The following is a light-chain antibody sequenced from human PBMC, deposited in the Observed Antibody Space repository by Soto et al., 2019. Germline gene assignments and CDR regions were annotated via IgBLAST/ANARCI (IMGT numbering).Light chain of an antibody. V-gene: IGLV2-14*03. CDR2: DVT. Sequence: QSALTQPASVSGSPGQSITISCTGTSSDIGGYNYVSWYQQHPGKAPKLMIYDVTYRPSGVSNRFSASKSGNTASLTISGLQAEDEAAYYCASYASSNTVLFGGGTKVTVL. CDR3: ASYASSNTVL. J-gene: IGLJ2*01. CDR1: SSDIGGYNY.